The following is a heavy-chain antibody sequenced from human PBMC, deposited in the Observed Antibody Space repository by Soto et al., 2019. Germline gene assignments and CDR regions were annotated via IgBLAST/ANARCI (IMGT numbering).Heavy chain of an antibody. CDR3: ARDQDHASSGYGF. V-gene: IGHV4-59*01. CDR2: IYYSGST. D-gene: IGHD3-22*01. J-gene: IGHJ4*02. Sequence: SETLSLTCTVSGGSISSYYWSWIRQPPGKGLEWIGYIYYSGSTNYNPSLKSRVTISVDTSKNQFSLKLSSVTAADTAVYYCARDQDHASSGYGFWGQGTLVTVSS. CDR1: GGSISSYY.